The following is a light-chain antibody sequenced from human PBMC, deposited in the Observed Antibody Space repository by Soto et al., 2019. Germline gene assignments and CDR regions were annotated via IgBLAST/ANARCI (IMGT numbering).Light chain of an antibody. J-gene: IGKJ1*01. Sequence: IQMTQYPSSLSASVGDRVTIPCRASQGIRDELGWYQQKAGKAPNLLISAASRLQSGVPSRFSGSGSGTEFTLTISSLQPEDFATYYCLQHNSYPWTFGQGTKVDI. V-gene: IGKV1-17*01. CDR1: QGIRDE. CDR3: LQHNSYPWT. CDR2: AAS.